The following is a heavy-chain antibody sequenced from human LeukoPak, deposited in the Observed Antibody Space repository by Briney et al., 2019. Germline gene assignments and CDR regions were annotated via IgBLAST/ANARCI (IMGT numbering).Heavy chain of an antibody. J-gene: IGHJ3*02. D-gene: IGHD3-16*01. CDR3: ARALIWGAFDI. Sequence: GGSLRLSCAASGFTFSSYSMNWVRQAPGKGLEWVSYISSSSSTIYYADSVKGRFTISRDNAKNPLYLQMNSLRAEDTAVYYCARALIWGAFDIWGQGTMVTVSS. V-gene: IGHV3-48*01. CDR2: ISSSSSTI. CDR1: GFTFSSYS.